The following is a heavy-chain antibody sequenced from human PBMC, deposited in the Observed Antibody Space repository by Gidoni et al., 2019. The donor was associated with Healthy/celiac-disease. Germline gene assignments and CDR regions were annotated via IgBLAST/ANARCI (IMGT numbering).Heavy chain of an antibody. CDR1: GYTFTSYY. CDR3: ARAGINYYDSSGYFYY. J-gene: IGHJ4*02. CDR2: INPSGGST. Sequence: QVQLVPSGAEVKKPGASVKVSCTASGYTFTSYYMHWVRQAPGQGLEWMGIINPSGGSTSYAQKFQGRVTMTRDTSTSTVYMELSSLRSEDTAVYYCARAGINYYDSSGYFYYWGQGTLVTVSS. V-gene: IGHV1-46*01. D-gene: IGHD3-22*01.